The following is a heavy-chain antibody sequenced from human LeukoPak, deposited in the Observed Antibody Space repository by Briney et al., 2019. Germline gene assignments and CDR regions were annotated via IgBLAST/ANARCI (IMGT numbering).Heavy chain of an antibody. CDR1: GFTFRNYA. CDR2: ISYDGSNK. CDR3: AKGDQWLSDIFDG. D-gene: IGHD5-12*01. V-gene: IGHV3-30*04. J-gene: IGHJ4*02. Sequence: GRSLRLSCAASGFTFRNYAMHWVRQAPGKGLEWVAVISYDGSNKLYADSVKGRFSVSRDNSKNTHFLQMSRLRAEDTAVYYCAKGDQWLSDIFDGWGQGTLVTVSS.